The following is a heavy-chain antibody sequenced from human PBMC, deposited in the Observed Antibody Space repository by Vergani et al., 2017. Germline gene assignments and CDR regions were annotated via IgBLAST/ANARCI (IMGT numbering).Heavy chain of an antibody. CDR2: IWYDGSNK. CDR1: GFTFSSYG. J-gene: IGHJ4*02. D-gene: IGHD3-3*01. V-gene: IGHV3-33*01. CDR3: AREMRYDFWSGYLDY. Sequence: QVQLVESGGGVVQPGRSLRLSCAASGFTFSSYGMHWVRPAPGKGLEWVAIIWYDGSNKYYADSVKGRFTISRDNSKNTLYLQMNSLRAEDTAVYYCAREMRYDFWSGYLDYWGQGTLVTVSS.